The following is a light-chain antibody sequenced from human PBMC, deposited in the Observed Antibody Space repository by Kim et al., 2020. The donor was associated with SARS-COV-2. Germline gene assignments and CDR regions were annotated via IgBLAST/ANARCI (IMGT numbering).Light chain of an antibody. CDR2: AAS. V-gene: IGKV1-9*01. Sequence: ASVGDRVTITCRASQGSSSYLAWYQQKPGKAPKLLIYAASTLQSGVPSRFSGSGSGTEFTLTISSLQPEDFVTYYCQQINSYPPYSFGQGTKLEI. CDR3: QQINSYPPYS. J-gene: IGKJ2*03. CDR1: QGSSSY.